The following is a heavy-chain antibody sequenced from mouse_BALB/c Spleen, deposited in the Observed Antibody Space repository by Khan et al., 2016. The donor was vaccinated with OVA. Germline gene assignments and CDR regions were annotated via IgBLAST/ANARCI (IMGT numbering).Heavy chain of an antibody. V-gene: IGHV3-2*02. J-gene: IGHJ2*01. CDR3: ARVYGGDFDY. Sequence: EVKLLESGPGLVKPSQSLSLTCTITGYSITSDYAWNWIRQFPGNKLEWMGFISYSGNTNYNPSLKSRISITRDTSKHQFFLQLNSVTTEDTATYYCARVYGGDFDYWGQGTTLIVSS. CDR2: ISYSGNT. CDR1: GYSITSDYA. D-gene: IGHD1-1*01.